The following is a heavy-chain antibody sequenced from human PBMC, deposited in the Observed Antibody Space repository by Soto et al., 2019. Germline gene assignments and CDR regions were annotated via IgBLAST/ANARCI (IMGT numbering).Heavy chain of an antibody. CDR1: GFSLSTSGVA. V-gene: IGHV2-5*02. J-gene: IGHJ3*02. D-gene: IGHD2-21*02. CDR2: IYWDDDK. Sequence: QITLKDSGPTLVKPTQTLTLTCTFSGFSLSTSGVAVGWIRQPPGKALEWLALIYWDDDKRYSPSMKGRLTITRDTSKNQVVLIMTNMDPEDTATYYCAHRLTATAFDIWGQGTMVTVSS. CDR3: AHRLTATAFDI.